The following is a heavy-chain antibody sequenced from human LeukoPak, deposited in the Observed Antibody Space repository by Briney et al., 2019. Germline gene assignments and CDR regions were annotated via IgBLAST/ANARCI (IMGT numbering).Heavy chain of an antibody. CDR1: GLRFSDYY. D-gene: IGHD1-26*01. CDR3: AKKYSTGLDP. Sequence: HAGGSLRLSCAASGLRFSDYYVSWIRQAPGKGLEWVSDISGTGGSTYYADSVKGRFTISRDNSKNTLYLQMNSLRAEDTAVYYCAKKYSTGLDPWGQGTLVTVSS. CDR2: ISGTGGST. V-gene: IGHV3-23*01. J-gene: IGHJ5*02.